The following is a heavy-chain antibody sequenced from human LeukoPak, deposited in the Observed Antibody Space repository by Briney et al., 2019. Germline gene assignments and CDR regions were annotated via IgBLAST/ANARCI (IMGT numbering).Heavy chain of an antibody. CDR3: ARGPRGSGYYHYFDY. CDR2: INHSGST. Sequence: SETLSLTCAVYGGSFSGYYWSWIRQPPGKGLEWIGEINHSGSTNYNPSLKSRVTISVDTSKNQFSLKLSSVTAADTAVYYCARGPRGSGYYHYFDYWGQGTLVTVSS. V-gene: IGHV4-34*01. CDR1: GGSFSGYY. D-gene: IGHD3-22*01. J-gene: IGHJ4*02.